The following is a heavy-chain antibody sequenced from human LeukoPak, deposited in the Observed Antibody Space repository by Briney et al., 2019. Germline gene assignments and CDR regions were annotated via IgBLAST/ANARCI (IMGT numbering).Heavy chain of an antibody. D-gene: IGHD5-24*01. CDR2: IDPSDSYT. Sequence: GESLKISCKGSGYSFPIYWISWVRQMPGKGLEWMGRIDPSDSYTNYSPSSQCHVTISADKSISTAYLQWSSLRASDTAIYYCARLKRDGYNFDYWGQGTLVTVSS. J-gene: IGHJ4*02. V-gene: IGHV5-10-1*01. CDR3: ARLKRDGYNFDY. CDR1: GYSFPIYW.